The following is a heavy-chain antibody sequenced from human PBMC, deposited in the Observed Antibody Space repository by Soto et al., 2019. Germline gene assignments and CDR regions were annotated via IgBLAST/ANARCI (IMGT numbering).Heavy chain of an antibody. CDR2: INAGNGNT. V-gene: IGHV1-3*01. CDR3: ARGPGGPDGPGDY. D-gene: IGHD2-15*01. CDR1: GYTFTSYA. J-gene: IGHJ4*02. Sequence: QVQLVQSGAEVKKPGASVKVSCKASGYTFTSYAMHWVRQAPGQPLEWMGWINAGNGNTKYSQKFQGRVTITRDTSASTAYMELSSLRSEDTAVYYCARGPGGPDGPGDYWGQGTLVTVSS.